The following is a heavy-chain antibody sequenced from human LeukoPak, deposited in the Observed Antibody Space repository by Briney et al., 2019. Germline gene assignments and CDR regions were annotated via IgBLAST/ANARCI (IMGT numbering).Heavy chain of an antibody. Sequence: GGSLRLSCAASGFTFSSYAMSWVRQAPGKGLEWVSAISGSGGSTYYADSVKGRFTISRDNSKNTLFLQMNSLRAEDTAVYYCAGATAPFSYYYYMDVWGKGTTVTVSS. CDR1: GFTFSSYA. CDR3: AGATAPFSYYYYMDV. J-gene: IGHJ6*03. CDR2: ISGSGGST. D-gene: IGHD1-26*01. V-gene: IGHV3-23*01.